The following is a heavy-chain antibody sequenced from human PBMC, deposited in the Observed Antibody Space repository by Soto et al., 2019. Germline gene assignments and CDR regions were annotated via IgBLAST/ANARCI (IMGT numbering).Heavy chain of an antibody. CDR3: ARGIDTAMVTNFDY. J-gene: IGHJ4*02. D-gene: IGHD5-18*01. CDR1: GGSFSGYY. CDR2: INHSGST. Sequence: SETLSLTCAVYGGSFSGYYWSWIRQPPGKGLEWIGEINHSGSTNYNPSLKSRVTISVDTSKNQFSLKLSSVTAADTAVYYCARGIDTAMVTNFDYWGQGTLVTVSS. V-gene: IGHV4-34*01.